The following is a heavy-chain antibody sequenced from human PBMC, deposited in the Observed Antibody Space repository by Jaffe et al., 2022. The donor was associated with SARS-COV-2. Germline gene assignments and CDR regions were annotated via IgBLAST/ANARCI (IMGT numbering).Heavy chain of an antibody. Sequence: EVQLVESGGGLVQPGGSLRLSCAASGFTFSSYWLTWVRQAPGKGLECVANIKQDGREKYYVDSVKGRFTISRDNAKNSLYLQMNNLRAEDTAVYYCARETRALSHWGQGTMVTVSS. CDR3: ARETRALSH. CDR1: GFTFSSYW. CDR2: IKQDGREK. J-gene: IGHJ3*01. V-gene: IGHV3-7*01.